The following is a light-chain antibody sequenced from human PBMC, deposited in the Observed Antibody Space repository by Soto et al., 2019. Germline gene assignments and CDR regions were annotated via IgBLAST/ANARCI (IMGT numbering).Light chain of an antibody. CDR1: QTIIGY. V-gene: IGKV1-39*01. CDR3: QQSYTTPRT. Sequence: DIQMTQSPSSLSASIGESVTITCRASQTIIGYLNWYQQKPGKAPRLLINAASNLQSGVPSRFRGSGSATDFTLTITSLQPDDFATYYCQQSYTTPRTFGQGTKVEIQ. J-gene: IGKJ1*01. CDR2: AAS.